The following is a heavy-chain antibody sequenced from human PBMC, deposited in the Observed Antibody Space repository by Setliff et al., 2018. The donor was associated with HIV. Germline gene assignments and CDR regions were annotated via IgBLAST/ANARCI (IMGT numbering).Heavy chain of an antibody. Sequence: GGSLRLSCAASGFTFSSYSMNWVRQAPGKGLEWVSSVSSSSSYIYYADSVKGRFTISRDNAKNSLYLQMNSLRAEDTAVYYCARDYDILTGYYRSGAFDIWGQGTMVTVSS. CDR3: ARDYDILTGYYRSGAFDI. CDR2: VSSSSSYI. J-gene: IGHJ3*02. V-gene: IGHV3-21*01. CDR1: GFTFSSYS. D-gene: IGHD3-9*01.